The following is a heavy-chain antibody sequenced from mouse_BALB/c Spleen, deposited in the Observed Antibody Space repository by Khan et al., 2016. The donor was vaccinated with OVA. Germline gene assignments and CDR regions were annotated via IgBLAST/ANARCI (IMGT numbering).Heavy chain of an antibody. CDR3: AFNWDYAMDY. Sequence: QIQLVQSGPELKKPGETVKISCKASGYTFTDYSMHWVKQAPGKGLKWMGWINTETGEPTYADDFKGRFAFSLETSASTAYLQINNLKHVDTATYFCAFNWDYAMDYWGQGTSVTVSS. CDR2: INTETGEP. J-gene: IGHJ4*01. CDR1: GYTFTDYS. D-gene: IGHD4-1*01. V-gene: IGHV9-2-1*01.